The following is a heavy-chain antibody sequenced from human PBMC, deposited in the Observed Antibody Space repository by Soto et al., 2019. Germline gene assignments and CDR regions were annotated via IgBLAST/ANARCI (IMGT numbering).Heavy chain of an antibody. D-gene: IGHD6-19*01. CDR2: INAFNGNT. V-gene: IGHV1-18*01. Sequence: QVQLVQSGAEVKKPGASVKVSCKASGYTFISYGISWVRQAPGQGLEWMGWINAFNGNTNYAQKLHGRVTMTRDTSTSTAFMELRSLRSDDTAVYYCARDPVAGTYFDYWGQGTLVTVSS. CDR3: ARDPVAGTYFDY. CDR1: GYTFISYG. J-gene: IGHJ4*02.